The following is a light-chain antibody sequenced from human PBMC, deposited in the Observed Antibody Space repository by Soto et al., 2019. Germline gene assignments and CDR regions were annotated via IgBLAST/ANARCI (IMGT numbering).Light chain of an antibody. J-gene: IGKJ1*01. Sequence: ETVMTQSPATLSVSPGERATLSCRAIQSVSSNLAWYQQIPGQAPRLLIYGASTRAAGIPARFSGSGSATEFTLTISSLQSEDYAVYYCQQYDTWPPWTFGQGTKVDIK. V-gene: IGKV3-15*01. CDR3: QQYDTWPPWT. CDR2: GAS. CDR1: QSVSSN.